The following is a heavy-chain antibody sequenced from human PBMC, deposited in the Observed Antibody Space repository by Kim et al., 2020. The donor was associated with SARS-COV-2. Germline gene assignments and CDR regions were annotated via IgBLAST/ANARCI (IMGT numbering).Heavy chain of an antibody. D-gene: IGHD5-12*01. J-gene: IGHJ4*02. CDR2: THYSSRWYN. Sequence: SPTLSLTCAISGDRVSTTSAAWPWIRQSPSRGLEWLGRTHYSSRWYNDYAVSVKSRITINPDTSKNQFSLQLNSVTPEDTAVYFCARGWLRSGFKYWGQGTLVTVSS. CDR3: ARGWLRSGFKY. CDR1: GDRVSTTSAA. V-gene: IGHV6-1*01.